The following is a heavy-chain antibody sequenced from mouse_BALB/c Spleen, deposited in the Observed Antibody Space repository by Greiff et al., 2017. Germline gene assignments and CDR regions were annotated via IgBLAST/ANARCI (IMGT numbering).Heavy chain of an antibody. CDR2: IYPGDGDT. Sequence: VQLQQSGAELVRPGSSVKISCKASGYAFSSYWMNWVKQRPGQGLEWIGQIYPGDGDTNYNGKFKGKATLTADKSSSTAYMQLSSLTSEDSAVYFFARPPITTVVDYYAMDYWGQGTSVTVSS. V-gene: IGHV1-80*01. J-gene: IGHJ4*01. CDR3: ARPPITTVVDYYAMDY. D-gene: IGHD1-1*01. CDR1: GYAFSSYW.